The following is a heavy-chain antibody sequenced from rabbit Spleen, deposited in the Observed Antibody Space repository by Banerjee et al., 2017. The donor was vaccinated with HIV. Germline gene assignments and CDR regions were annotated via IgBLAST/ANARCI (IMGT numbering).Heavy chain of an antibody. CDR2: INMVTGKS. D-gene: IGHD1-1*01. J-gene: IGHJ2*01. Sequence: QSLEESGGDLVKPGASLTLTCTASGFSFNDRDVMCWVRQAPGKGLEWITCINMVTGKSVYASWAKGRFIMSRTSSTKVTLQMTSLTAADTATYFCARNYVNAFDPWGPGTLVTVS. CDR1: GFSFNDRDV. CDR3: ARNYVNAFDP. V-gene: IGHV1S40*01.